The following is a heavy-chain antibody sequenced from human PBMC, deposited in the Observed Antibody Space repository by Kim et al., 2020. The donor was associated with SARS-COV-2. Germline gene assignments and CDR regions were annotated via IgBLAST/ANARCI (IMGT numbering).Heavy chain of an antibody. Sequence: SETLSLTCTVSGGSISSGGYYWSWIRQHPGKGLEWIGYIYYSGSTYYNPSLKSRVTISVDTSKNQFSLKLSSVTAADTAVYYCARSVPDAFMLYYYYGMDVWGQGTTVTVSS. V-gene: IGHV4-31*03. CDR2: IYYSGST. CDR1: GGSISSGGYY. J-gene: IGHJ6*02. D-gene: IGHD2-2*01. CDR3: ARSVPDAFMLYYYYGMDV.